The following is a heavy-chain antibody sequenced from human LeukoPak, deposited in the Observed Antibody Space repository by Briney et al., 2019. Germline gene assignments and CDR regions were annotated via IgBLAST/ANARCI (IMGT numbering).Heavy chain of an antibody. CDR1: GFTFSSYA. CDR2: IWYDGSYK. D-gene: IGHD6-13*01. J-gene: IGHJ4*02. V-gene: IGHV3-33*01. CDR3: ARGYSSSWYYFDY. Sequence: GGSLRLSCAASGFTFSSYAMHWVRQAPGKGLEWVGVIWYDGSYKYYADSVKGRFTLSRDNSKSTLYLQMNSLRAEDTALYYCARGYSSSWYYFDYWGQGTLVTVSS.